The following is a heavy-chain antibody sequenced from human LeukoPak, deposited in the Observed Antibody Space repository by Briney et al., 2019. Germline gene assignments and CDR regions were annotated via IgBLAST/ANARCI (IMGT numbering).Heavy chain of an antibody. Sequence: SETLSLTCAVYGGSFSGYYWTWIRQFPGKGLEWIGEINHSGRTNYNPSLKSRVTISVDTSKNQFSLKLSSVTAADTAVYYCARGVRRFVVVTAQKIDAFDIWGQGTMVTVSS. V-gene: IGHV4-34*01. J-gene: IGHJ3*02. CDR2: INHSGRT. CDR1: GGSFSGYY. CDR3: ARGVRRFVVVTAQKIDAFDI. D-gene: IGHD2-21*02.